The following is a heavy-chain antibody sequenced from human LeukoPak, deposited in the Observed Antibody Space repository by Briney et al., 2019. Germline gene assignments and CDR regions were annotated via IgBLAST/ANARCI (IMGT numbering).Heavy chain of an antibody. Sequence: GGSLRLSCAASGFTFSSYSMNWVRQAPGKGLEWVSYISSSSSTIYYADSVKGRFTISRDNAKNSLYLQMNSLRAEDTAVYYCAKDIVIDAPAEYFQHWGQGTLVTVSS. CDR1: GFTFSSYS. J-gene: IGHJ1*01. V-gene: IGHV3-48*01. D-gene: IGHD1-26*01. CDR3: AKDIVIDAPAEYFQH. CDR2: ISSSSSTI.